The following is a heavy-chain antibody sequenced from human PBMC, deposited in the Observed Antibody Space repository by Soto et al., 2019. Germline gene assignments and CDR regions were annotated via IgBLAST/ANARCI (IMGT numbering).Heavy chain of an antibody. D-gene: IGHD6-6*01. CDR1: GGSISSSSYY. Sequence: PSETLSLTCIVCGGSISSSSYYWGWIRQPPGKGLEWIGSIYYSGSTYYNPSLKSRVTISVDTSKNQFSLKLSSVTAADTAVFCCARHRARNWFDPWGQGTLVTVSS. V-gene: IGHV4-39*01. J-gene: IGHJ5*02. CDR2: IYYSGST. CDR3: ARHRARNWFDP.